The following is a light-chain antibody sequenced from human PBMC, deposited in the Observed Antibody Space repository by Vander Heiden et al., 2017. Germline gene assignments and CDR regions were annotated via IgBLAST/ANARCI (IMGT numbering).Light chain of an antibody. CDR2: LGS. CDR3: RQALQTADT. V-gene: IGKV2-28*01. CDR1: QSILHSNGYNY. Sequence: DIVTTQSPPSLPVTPGALASISCRSSQSILHSNGYNYLDWYLQKPGQSPRLLIYLGSNRASGVPDRFSGSGSGTDFTLKISRVEAEDVGVYYCRQALQTADTFGQGTKLEIK. J-gene: IGKJ2*01.